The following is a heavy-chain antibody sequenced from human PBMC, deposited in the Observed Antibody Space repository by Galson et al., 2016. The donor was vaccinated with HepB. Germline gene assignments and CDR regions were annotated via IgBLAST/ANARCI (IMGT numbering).Heavy chain of an antibody. D-gene: IGHD2-2*01. V-gene: IGHV3-23*01. CDR2: IRGSGGVT. CDR1: GFSFSTYA. CDR3: AKDILEVPAALPFDS. Sequence: SLRLSCAVSGFSFSTYAMSWVRQAPGKGLEWISAIRGSGGVTHYADSVRDRFTISRDHSKRTLFLHMSSLTVEDTAVYYCAKDILEVPAALPFDSWGQGTLVIVSS. J-gene: IGHJ4*02.